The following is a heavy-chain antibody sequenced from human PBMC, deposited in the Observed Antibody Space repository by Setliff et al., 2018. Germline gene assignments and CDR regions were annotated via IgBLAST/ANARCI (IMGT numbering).Heavy chain of an antibody. J-gene: IGHJ6*02. Sequence: LRLSCAASGFTFGSYWMTWVRQAPEKGLEWVANIHQDGSERHYVDSVKGRFTISRDNAKNSLFLQMNSLRAEDTAVYYCVVGSDYYYYYGMDVWGQGTTVTVSS. CDR2: IHQDGSER. CDR1: GFTFGSYW. V-gene: IGHV3-7*01. CDR3: VVGSDYYYYYGMDV. D-gene: IGHD3-10*01.